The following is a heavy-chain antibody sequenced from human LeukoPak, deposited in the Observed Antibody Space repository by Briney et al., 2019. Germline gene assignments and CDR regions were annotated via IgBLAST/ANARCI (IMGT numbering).Heavy chain of an antibody. V-gene: IGHV3-21*01. D-gene: IGHD5-18*01. Sequence: GGSLRLSCAASGFTFSSYSMNWVRQAPGKGLEWASFMTSSSSYIYYADSVKGRFTISRDNAKNSLYLQMNSLRAEDTAVYYCARVGSAYSFGDWGQGTLVTVSS. CDR2: MTSSSSYI. CDR3: ARVGSAYSFGD. CDR1: GFTFSSYS. J-gene: IGHJ4*02.